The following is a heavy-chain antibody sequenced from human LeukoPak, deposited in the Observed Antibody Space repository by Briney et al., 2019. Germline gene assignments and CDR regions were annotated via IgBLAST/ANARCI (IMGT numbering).Heavy chain of an antibody. Sequence: SETLSLTCTVSGGSISSSSYYWGWIRQPSGKGLEWIGSIYYSGSTYYNPSLKSRVTISVDTSKNQFSLKVSSVTAADTAVYYCARQDLHGGYFDYWGQGTLVTVSS. J-gene: IGHJ4*02. D-gene: IGHD2-15*01. V-gene: IGHV4-39*01. CDR2: IYYSGST. CDR1: GGSISSSSYY. CDR3: ARQDLHGGYFDY.